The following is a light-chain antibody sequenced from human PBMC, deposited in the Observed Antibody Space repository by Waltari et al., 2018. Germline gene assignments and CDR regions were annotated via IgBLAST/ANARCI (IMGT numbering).Light chain of an antibody. V-gene: IGKV3-20*01. CDR3: QQYGSSLYT. J-gene: IGKJ2*01. Sequence: EIVLTQSPGTLSLSPGERATLSCRASQSVSSSYLAWYQQQPGQTPRLLNYGASSRATGIPDRFSGSWSGTDFTLTISRLEPEDFAVYYCQQYGSSLYTFGQGTKLEIK. CDR2: GAS. CDR1: QSVSSSY.